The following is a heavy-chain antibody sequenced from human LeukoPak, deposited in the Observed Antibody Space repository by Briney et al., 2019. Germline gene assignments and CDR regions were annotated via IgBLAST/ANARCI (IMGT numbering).Heavy chain of an antibody. J-gene: IGHJ1*01. Sequence: SETLSLTCAVYGGSFSGYYWSWVRQPPGKGLEWIGEINHSGSTNYNPSLKSRVTISVDTSKNQFSLKLSSVTAADTAVYYCARSSSWYSNFQHWGQGTLVTVSS. CDR3: ARSSSWYSNFQH. CDR1: GGSFSGYY. CDR2: INHSGST. V-gene: IGHV4-34*01. D-gene: IGHD6-13*01.